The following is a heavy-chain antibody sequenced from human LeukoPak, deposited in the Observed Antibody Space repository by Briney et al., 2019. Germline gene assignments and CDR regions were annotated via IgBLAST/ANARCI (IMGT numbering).Heavy chain of an antibody. D-gene: IGHD3-10*01. V-gene: IGHV4-59*08. J-gene: IGHJ4*02. CDR2: IYYSGST. CDR1: GGSPSVYN. Sequence: SETLSLTCTVSGGSPSVYNTRSVSQPPGKGLEWIGYIYYSGSTNYNPSLKSRVTISVDTSSNQFSLKLNSVTAADTAVYYCARRAYSSGSFNRHLFDYWGQGTLVAVSS. CDR3: ARRAYSSGSFNRHLFDY.